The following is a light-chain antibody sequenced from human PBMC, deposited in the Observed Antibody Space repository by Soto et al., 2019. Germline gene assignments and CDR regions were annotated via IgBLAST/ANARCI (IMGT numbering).Light chain of an antibody. CDR1: SSDVGGYNY. V-gene: IGLV2-14*01. J-gene: IGLJ2*01. Sequence: QSALTQPASVSGSPGQSITISCTGTSSDVGGYNYVSWYQQHPGKAPKLIIYNINNRPSGVSNRFSGSNSGNTASLTISGLQAEDEADYYCSSYTSSSPLGVVFGGGTKLTVL. CDR3: SSYTSSSPLGVV. CDR2: NIN.